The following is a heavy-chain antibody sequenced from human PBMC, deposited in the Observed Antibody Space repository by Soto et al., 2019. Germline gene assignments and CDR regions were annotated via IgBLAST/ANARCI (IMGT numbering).Heavy chain of an antibody. J-gene: IGHJ4*02. V-gene: IGHV4-59*01. D-gene: IGHD6-13*01. Sequence: SETLSLTCTVSGGSISSYYWSWIRQPPGKGLEWIGYIYYSGSTNYNPSLKSRVTISVDTSKNQFSLKLSSVTAADTAVYYCARGWGVAAAGTLPAYFDYCGQGTLVTVSS. CDR1: GGSISSYY. CDR3: ARGWGVAAAGTLPAYFDY. CDR2: IYYSGST.